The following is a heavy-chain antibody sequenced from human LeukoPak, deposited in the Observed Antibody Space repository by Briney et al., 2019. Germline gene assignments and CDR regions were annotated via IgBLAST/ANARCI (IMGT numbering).Heavy chain of an antibody. Sequence: PSETLSLTCSVSGGSISSSSSFWGWIRQPPGKGLAWIGSIYHSGNTYYNASLKSRVTRSVDTSKILFSLKLTSVAAADTAMYYCARLARVTANRGAHFDYWGQGVLVTVSS. CDR2: IYHSGNT. V-gene: IGHV4-39*01. CDR3: ARLARVTANRGAHFDY. D-gene: IGHD3-10*01. J-gene: IGHJ4*02. CDR1: GGSISSSSSF.